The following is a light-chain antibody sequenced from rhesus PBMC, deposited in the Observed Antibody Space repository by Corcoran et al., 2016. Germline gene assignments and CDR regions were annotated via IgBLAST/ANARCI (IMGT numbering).Light chain of an antibody. CDR1: QSLLYRANNRNY. V-gene: IGKV4-1*01. CDR3: QQYYSTPYS. J-gene: IGKJ2*01. Sequence: DIVMSQSPDSLAVSLGERVTINCRSSQSLLYRANNRNYIAWYQQKPGQAPKLLISWANTRESGVPNRFSGSGSGTDFTLTISCLRAEDVAVYYCQQYYSTPYSFGQGTKVETK. CDR2: WAN.